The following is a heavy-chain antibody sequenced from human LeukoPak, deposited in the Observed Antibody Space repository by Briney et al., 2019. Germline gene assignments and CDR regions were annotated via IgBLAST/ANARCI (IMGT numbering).Heavy chain of an antibody. CDR1: GGSINGYY. V-gene: IGHV4-59*01. CDR3: ARLTREDGVDV. Sequence: PSETLSFTCNVSGGSINGYYWTWIRQPPQKGLEWIGYMFYNGNTNYNPSLKSRVTISVDTSQNQISLRLASVTAADTGIYHCARLTREDGVDVWGQGTTVTVSS. CDR2: MFYNGNT. J-gene: IGHJ6*02.